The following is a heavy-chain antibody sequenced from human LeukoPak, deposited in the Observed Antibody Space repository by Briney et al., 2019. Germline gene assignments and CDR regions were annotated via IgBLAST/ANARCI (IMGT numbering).Heavy chain of an antibody. D-gene: IGHD3-22*01. V-gene: IGHV1-18*01. Sequence: ASVKVSCKASGYTFTSYGIRWVRQAPGQGLEWMGWISAYNGNTNYAQKLQGRVTMTTDTSTSTAYMELRSLRSDDTAVYYCARDLSSYYYDSNGYYHFDYWGQGTLVTVSS. CDR2: ISAYNGNT. CDR3: ARDLSSYYYDSNGYYHFDY. CDR1: GYTFTSYG. J-gene: IGHJ4*02.